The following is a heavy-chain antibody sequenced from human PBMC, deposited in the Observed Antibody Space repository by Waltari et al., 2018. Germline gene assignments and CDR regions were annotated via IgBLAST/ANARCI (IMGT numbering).Heavy chain of an antibody. CDR3: AREVGAGWLSDYYYYMDV. CDR2: IYTSGST. D-gene: IGHD6-19*01. CDR1: GGSINSYY. V-gene: IGHV4-4*07. Sequence: QVQLQESGPGLVTPSETLSLTCTASGGSINSYYWSWTRQPAGQGLEWIGRIYTSGSTNYNPSLKSRVTMSVDTSKNQFSLKLSSVTAADTAVYYCAREVGAGWLSDYYYYMDVWGKGTTVTVSS. J-gene: IGHJ6*03.